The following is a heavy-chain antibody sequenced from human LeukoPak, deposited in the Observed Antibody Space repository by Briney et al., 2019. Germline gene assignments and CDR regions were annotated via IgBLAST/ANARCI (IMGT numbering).Heavy chain of an antibody. CDR1: GDTFSSFA. V-gene: IGHV1-69*13. CDR3: ARGTNGAAAGYVF. D-gene: IGHD6-13*01. Sequence: SVKVSCKVSGDTFSSFAINWVRQAPGQGLEWMGEIIPVFGTGNYAQKFQGRVTITADESTSTAYMELSSLRSEDTAVYYCARGTNGAAAGYVFWGRGTLVTVSS. J-gene: IGHJ4*02. CDR2: IIPVFGTG.